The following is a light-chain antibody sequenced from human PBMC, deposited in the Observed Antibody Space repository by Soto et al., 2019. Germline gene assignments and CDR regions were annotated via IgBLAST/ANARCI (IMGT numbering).Light chain of an antibody. CDR1: QSVSSTY. J-gene: IGKJ1*01. V-gene: IGKV3-20*01. CDR3: QQYGSSPT. Sequence: EIVLTQSPGTLSLSPGERATLSCRASQSVSSTYVAWYQQKPGQPPSLLIHGASSRAAGIPDRFSGSGSGTDFTLIISRLEPEDFAFYYCQQYGSSPTFGQGTKVEIK. CDR2: GAS.